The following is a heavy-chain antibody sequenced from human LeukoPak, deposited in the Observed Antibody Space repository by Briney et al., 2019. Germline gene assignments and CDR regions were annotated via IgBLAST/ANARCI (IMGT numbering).Heavy chain of an antibody. V-gene: IGHV3-53*01. Sequence: GGSLRLSCAASGFTVSRNYMSWVRQAPGKGLEWVSLIYSDGSAYYADSVKGRFTISRDNSENTLYLQMNSLRAEDTAVYYCARNSFSTYFDYWGQGTLVTVSS. CDR3: ARNSFSTYFDY. CDR1: GFTVSRNY. D-gene: IGHD3-16*01. CDR2: IYSDGSA. J-gene: IGHJ4*02.